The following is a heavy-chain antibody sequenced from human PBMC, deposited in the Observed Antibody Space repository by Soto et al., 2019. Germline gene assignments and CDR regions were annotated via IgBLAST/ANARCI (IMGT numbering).Heavy chain of an antibody. D-gene: IGHD6-13*01. CDR1: GFTLSFNY. Sequence: GGSLRLSCAASGFTLSFNYMTWVRQAPGKGLEWVSLINTNGDTYYADSVKGRFTMSRDNSKNTLFLQMNSLRAEDTAVYYCAREFEDSSTWLYGMDVWGQGTTVTVSS. V-gene: IGHV3-66*01. CDR3: AREFEDSSTWLYGMDV. J-gene: IGHJ6*02. CDR2: INTNGDT.